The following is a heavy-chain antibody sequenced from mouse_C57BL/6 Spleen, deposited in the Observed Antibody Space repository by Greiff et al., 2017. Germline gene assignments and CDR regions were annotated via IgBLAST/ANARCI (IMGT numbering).Heavy chain of an antibody. D-gene: IGHD2-1*01. V-gene: IGHV10-1*01. Sequence: EVQLVESGGGLVQPKGSLKLSCAASGFSFNTYAMNWVRQAPGKGLEWVARIRSKSNNYATYYADSVKDRFTISRDDSESMLYLQMNNLKTEDTAMYYCVRQYGNYRGFDVWGTGTTVTVSS. CDR3: VRQYGNYRGFDV. J-gene: IGHJ1*03. CDR2: IRSKSNNYAT. CDR1: GFSFNTYA.